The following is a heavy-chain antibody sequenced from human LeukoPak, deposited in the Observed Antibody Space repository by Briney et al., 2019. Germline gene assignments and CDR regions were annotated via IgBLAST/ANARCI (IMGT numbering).Heavy chain of an antibody. Sequence: GGSLRLSCAASGFTFSSYWMSWVRQAPGKGLEWVANIKQDGSEKYYVDSVKGRFTISRDNAKNSLYLQMNSLRAEDTAVYYCARLYDSSGYYYAFDIWGQGTMVTVSS. CDR1: GFTFSSYW. CDR2: IKQDGSEK. J-gene: IGHJ3*02. V-gene: IGHV3-7*01. D-gene: IGHD3-22*01. CDR3: ARLYDSSGYYYAFDI.